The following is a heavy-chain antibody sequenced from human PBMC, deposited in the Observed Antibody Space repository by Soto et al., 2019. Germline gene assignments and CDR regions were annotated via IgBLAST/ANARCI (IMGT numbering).Heavy chain of an antibody. J-gene: IGHJ4*02. CDR1: GFTFSSYG. CDR2: ISGSGDST. V-gene: IGHV3-23*01. Sequence: EVQLLESGGGLVQPGGSLRLSCATSGFTFSSYGMSWVRQAPGKGLEWVSGISGSGDSTYYGDSVKGRFTISRDSSKRALYLQMTSLRAEATAVYYSAKEEGVLGVPILVYWGQATLVTVSS. CDR3: AKEEGVLGVPILVY. D-gene: IGHD2-8*02.